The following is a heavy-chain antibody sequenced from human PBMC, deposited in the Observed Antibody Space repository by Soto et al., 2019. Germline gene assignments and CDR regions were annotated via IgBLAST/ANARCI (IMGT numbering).Heavy chain of an antibody. J-gene: IGHJ4*02. D-gene: IGHD3-3*01. CDR1: GGSFSVYY. Sequence: SETLSLTCAVYGGSFSVYYWRWIRQPPGKGLEWIGEINHSGSTNYNPSLKSRVTISVDTSKNQFSLKLSSVTAADTAVYYCASRYYDFWSGYYAPHWGQGTLVTVSS. CDR3: ASRYYDFWSGYYAPH. CDR2: INHSGST. V-gene: IGHV4-34*01.